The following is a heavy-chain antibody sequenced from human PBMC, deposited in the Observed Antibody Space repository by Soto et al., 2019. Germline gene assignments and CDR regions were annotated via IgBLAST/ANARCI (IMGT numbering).Heavy chain of an antibody. CDR1: GYTFTSYG. V-gene: IGHV1-18*01. Sequence: GASVKVSCKASGYTFTSYGISWVRQAPGQGLEWMGWISAYNGNTNYAQKLQGRVTMTTDTSTSTAYMELRSLRSDDTAVYYCASSYSSSGEYYYYYYGMDVWGQGTTVTVSS. D-gene: IGHD6-19*01. J-gene: IGHJ6*02. CDR3: ASSYSSSGEYYYYYYGMDV. CDR2: ISAYNGNT.